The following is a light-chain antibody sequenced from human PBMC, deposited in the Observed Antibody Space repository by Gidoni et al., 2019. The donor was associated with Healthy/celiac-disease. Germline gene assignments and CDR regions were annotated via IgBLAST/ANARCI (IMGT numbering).Light chain of an antibody. Sequence: DIQMTQSPSTLYASVGDRVTITCRASHSISIWFTWYQQKPVKATILLIYKASSLASGVPSRFSCSVSGTACTLTISSLHPDDFATYYCQQYNRYPLTFGGGTKVEIK. J-gene: IGKJ4*01. V-gene: IGKV1-5*03. CDR1: HSISIW. CDR3: QQYNRYPLT. CDR2: KAS.